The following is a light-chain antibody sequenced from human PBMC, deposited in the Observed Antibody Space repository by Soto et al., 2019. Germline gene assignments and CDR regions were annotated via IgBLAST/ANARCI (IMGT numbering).Light chain of an antibody. CDR2: GVS. Sequence: QSALTQPASVSGSPGQSITTSCTGTSTDVGAHDFVSWYQHHPGKAPKLMIYGVSDRLSGVSDRFSGSKSANTASLTISGLQPEDEADYYCSSYTIYTTYVFGTGTKVTVL. J-gene: IGLJ1*01. CDR1: STDVGAHDF. CDR3: SSYTIYTTYV. V-gene: IGLV2-14*03.